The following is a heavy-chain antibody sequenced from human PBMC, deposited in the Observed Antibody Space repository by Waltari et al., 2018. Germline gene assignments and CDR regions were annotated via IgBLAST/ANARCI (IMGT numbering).Heavy chain of an antibody. J-gene: IGHJ3*01. D-gene: IGHD3-16*02. CDR3: ARDIAFGGVIVMNEAFDF. V-gene: IGHV3-33*01. Sequence: QLYLVESGGGVVQPGRSLRLSCAASVFTFSSYGMHWVRQPPGKGLQWVAVISSTGSNTDYADSVRGRFTISRDNSKNILYLQMNSLRAEDTAVYYCARDIAFGGVIVMNEAFDFRGRGTTVTVSP. CDR1: VFTFSSYG. CDR2: ISSTGSNT.